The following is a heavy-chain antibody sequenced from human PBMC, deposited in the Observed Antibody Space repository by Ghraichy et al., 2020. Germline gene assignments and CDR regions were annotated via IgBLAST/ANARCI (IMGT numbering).Heavy chain of an antibody. J-gene: IGHJ4*02. CDR3: TRDRVAAAGSGFDR. CDR1: GGSINGYF. CDR2: IYSSGNT. Sequence: SETLSLTCTVSGGSINGYFWSWIRQPPGKGLEWIGYIYSSGNTHYLPSLKSRPTMSVDTSKNHFSRKLTSVTAADTAGYSCTRDRVAAAGSGFDRWGQGTLVTVSS. V-gene: IGHV4-59*01. D-gene: IGHD6-13*01.